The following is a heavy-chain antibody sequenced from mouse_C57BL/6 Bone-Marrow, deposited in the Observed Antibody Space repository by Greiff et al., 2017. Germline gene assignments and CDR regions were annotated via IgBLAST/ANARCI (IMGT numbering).Heavy chain of an antibody. J-gene: IGHJ3*01. CDR2: INPGSGGT. V-gene: IGHV1-54*01. Sequence: VQLQQSGAELVRPGTSVKVSCKASGYAFTNYLIEWVKQRPGQGLEWIGVINPGSGGTNYNEKFKGKATLTADKSSSTAYMQLSSLTSEDSAVYYCARSRGRLRPFAYWGQGTLVTVSA. CDR1: GYAFTNYL. CDR3: ARSRGRLRPFAY. D-gene: IGHD2-4*01.